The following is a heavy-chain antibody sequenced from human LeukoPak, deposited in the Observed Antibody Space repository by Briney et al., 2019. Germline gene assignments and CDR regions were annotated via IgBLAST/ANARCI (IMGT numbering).Heavy chain of an antibody. Sequence: GGSLRLSCAASGFTFSSNWMHWVRQAPGKGLVWVSQINSDGSSTNYADSVKGRFTVSRDNARNTLYLQMNSLRAEDTAVYYCAKDPLYGIAVSWGQGTLVTVSS. CDR2: INSDGSST. CDR1: GFTFSSNW. CDR3: AKDPLYGIAVS. V-gene: IGHV3-74*01. J-gene: IGHJ5*02. D-gene: IGHD6-19*01.